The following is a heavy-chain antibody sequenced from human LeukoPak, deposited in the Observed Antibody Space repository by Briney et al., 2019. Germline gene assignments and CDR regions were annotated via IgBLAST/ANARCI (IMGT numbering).Heavy chain of an antibody. J-gene: IGHJ5*02. CDR2: IYYSGST. CDR3: ASRYCSGGSCYWFDP. V-gene: IGHV4-30-4*01. Sequence: PSETLSLTCTVSGGSISSGDYYWSWIRQPPGKGLEWIGYIYYSGSTYYNPSLKSRVTISVDTSKNQFSLKLSSVTAADTAVYYCASRYCSGGSCYWFDPWGQGTLVTVSS. D-gene: IGHD2-15*01. CDR1: GGSISSGDYY.